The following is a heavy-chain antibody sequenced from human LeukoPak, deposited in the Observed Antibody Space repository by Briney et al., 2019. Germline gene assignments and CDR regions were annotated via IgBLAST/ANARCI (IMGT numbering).Heavy chain of an antibody. J-gene: IGHJ3*02. CDR3: ARASHGGSLSSFDI. CDR1: GFTFSSYA. Sequence: PGGSLRLSCAASGFTFSSYAMHWVRQAPGKGLEYVSALSSKGGSTYYANSVKGGFTLSRDTHKHTLYLQTGRLTAGPMPGYFFARASHGGSLSSFDIWGQGTMVTVSS. V-gene: IGHV3-64*01. CDR2: LSSKGGST. D-gene: IGHD3-10*01.